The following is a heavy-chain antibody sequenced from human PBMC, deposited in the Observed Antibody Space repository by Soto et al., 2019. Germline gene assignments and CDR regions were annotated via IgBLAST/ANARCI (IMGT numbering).Heavy chain of an antibody. CDR1: GYTFTHYG. CDR3: ARERRWEPLPY. J-gene: IGHJ4*02. Sequence: QVQLVQSGGEVKKPGASVKVSCKTFGYTFTHYGITWVRQAPGQGLEWIGWISGYNSNTDYAQKFQGRVTMTKDTRTVTAYMELRSLRVDDTAIYFCARERRWEPLPYWGQGTPVVVSS. V-gene: IGHV1-18*01. D-gene: IGHD1-26*01. CDR2: ISGYNSNT.